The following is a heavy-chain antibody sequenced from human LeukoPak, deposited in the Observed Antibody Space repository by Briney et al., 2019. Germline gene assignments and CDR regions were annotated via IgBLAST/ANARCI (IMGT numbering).Heavy chain of an antibody. J-gene: IGHJ4*02. D-gene: IGHD5-18*01. V-gene: IGHV3-23*01. CDR1: GFTFRSYA. CDR3: AKVSGYSYGPFDY. Sequence: GGSLRLSCAASGFTFRSYAMSWVRQAPGKGLEWVSAISGSGGSTYYADSVKGRFTISRDNSKNTLYLQMNSLRAEDTAVYYCAKVSGYSYGPFDYWGQGTLVTVSS. CDR2: ISGSGGST.